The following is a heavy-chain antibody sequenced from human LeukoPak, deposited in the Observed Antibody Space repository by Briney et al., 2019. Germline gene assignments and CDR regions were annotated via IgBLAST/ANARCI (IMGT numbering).Heavy chain of an antibody. CDR2: IYYSGST. Sequence: SETLSLTCTVSGGSISSSNYYWGWIRQPPGKGLEWIGSIYYSGSTYYNPSLKSRVTISVDTSKNQFSLELSSVTAADTAVYYCARHSSSTSCYFLPWGQGTLVTVSS. V-gene: IGHV4-39*01. CDR1: GGSISSSNYY. D-gene: IGHD2-2*01. CDR3: ARHSSSTSCYFLP. J-gene: IGHJ5*02.